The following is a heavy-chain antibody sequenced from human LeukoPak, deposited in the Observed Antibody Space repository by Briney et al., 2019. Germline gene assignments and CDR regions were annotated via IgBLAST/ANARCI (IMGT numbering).Heavy chain of an antibody. CDR3: ARTTYYYDSSGYYADC. D-gene: IGHD3-22*01. CDR1: GYTFTSYG. V-gene: IGHV1-18*01. J-gene: IGHJ4*02. CDR2: ISAYNGNT. Sequence: GASVKVSCKASGYTFTSYGISWVRQAPGQGLEWMGWISAYNGNTNYAQKLQGRVTMTTDTSTSTAYMELRSLRSDDTAVYYCARTTYYYDSSGYYADCWGQGTLVTVSS.